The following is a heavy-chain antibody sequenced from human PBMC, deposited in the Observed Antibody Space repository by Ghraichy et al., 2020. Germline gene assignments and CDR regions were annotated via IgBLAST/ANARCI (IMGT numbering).Heavy chain of an antibody. CDR3: ARGPPRRGYSYGYAFDI. CDR1: GFTFSSYS. J-gene: IGHJ3*02. D-gene: IGHD5-18*01. CDR2: ISSSSSYI. V-gene: IGHV3-21*01. Sequence: GGSLRLSCAASGFTFSSYSMNWVRQAPGKGLEWVSSISSSSSYIYYADSVKGRFTISRDNAKNSLYLQMNSLRAEDTAVYYCARGPPRRGYSYGYAFDIWGQGTMVTVSS.